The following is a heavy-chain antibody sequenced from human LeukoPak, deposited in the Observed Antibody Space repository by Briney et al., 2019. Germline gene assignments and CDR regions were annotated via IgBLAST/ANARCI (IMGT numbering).Heavy chain of an antibody. J-gene: IGHJ5*02. Sequence: PSETLSLTCTVSGGSISSYYWSRIRQPPGKGLEWIGYIYYSGSTNYNPSLKSRVTISVDTSKNQFSLKLSSVTAADTAVYYCARVTGGYSYGPNWFDPWGQGTLVTVSS. V-gene: IGHV4-59*01. CDR2: IYYSGST. D-gene: IGHD5-18*01. CDR1: GGSISSYY. CDR3: ARVTGGYSYGPNWFDP.